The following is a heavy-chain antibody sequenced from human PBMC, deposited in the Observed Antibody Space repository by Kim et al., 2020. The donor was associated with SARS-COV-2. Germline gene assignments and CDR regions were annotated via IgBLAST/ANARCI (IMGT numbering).Heavy chain of an antibody. CDR3: AKTTRGVSLMGGTMDV. CDR2: ISGSGGAT. D-gene: IGHD3-10*01. CDR1: GFTFNNYA. V-gene: IGHV3-23*01. J-gene: IGHJ6*02. Sequence: GGSLRLSCAASGFTFNNYAMSWVRQAPGKGLEWVSGISGSGGATYYADSAKGRFTISRDNSKNTLYLQMNSLRAEDTAVYYCAKTTRGVSLMGGTMDVWGQGTTVTVSS.